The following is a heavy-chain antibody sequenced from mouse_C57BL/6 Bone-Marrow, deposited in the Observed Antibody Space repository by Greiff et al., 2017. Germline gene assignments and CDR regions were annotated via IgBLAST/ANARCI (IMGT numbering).Heavy chain of an antibody. CDR1: GYTFTSYD. J-gene: IGHJ1*03. D-gene: IGHD1-1*01. V-gene: IGHV1-85*01. CDR2: IYPRDGST. Sequence: VKLQESGPELVKPGASVKLSCKASGYTFTSYDINWVKQRPGQGLEWIGWIYPRDGSTKYTEKFKGKATLTVDTSSSTAYMELHSLTSEESAVYFCARLEFDGSSGDWYFDVWGTGTTVTVSS. CDR3: ARLEFDGSSGDWYFDV.